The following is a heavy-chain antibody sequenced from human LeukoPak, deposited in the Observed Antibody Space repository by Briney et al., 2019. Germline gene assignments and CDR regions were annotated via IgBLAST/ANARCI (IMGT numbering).Heavy chain of an antibody. CDR2: IKSKTDGGTT. CDR1: GFTFSNAW. V-gene: IGHV3-15*01. Sequence: GGSLRLSCAASGFTFSNAWMSWVRQAPGKGLEWVGRIKSKTDGGTTDYAAPVKGRFTISRDDSKNTLYLQMNSLKTEDTAVYYCTRGRQGITIFGVVILSLDYWGQGTLVTVSS. D-gene: IGHD3-3*01. J-gene: IGHJ4*02. CDR3: TRGRQGITIFGVVILSLDY.